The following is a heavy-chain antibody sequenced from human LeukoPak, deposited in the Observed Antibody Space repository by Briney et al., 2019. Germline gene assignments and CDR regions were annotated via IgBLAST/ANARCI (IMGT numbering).Heavy chain of an antibody. CDR2: ISWNSGSI. V-gene: IGHV3-9*01. D-gene: IGHD5-18*01. Sequence: GRSLRLSCAASGFTFDDYAMHWVRQAPGKGLEWVSGISWNSGSIGYADSVKGRFTISRDNAKNSLYLQMNSLRAEDTALYYCAKDSYSYGYHFDYWGQGTLVTVSS. CDR3: AKDSYSYGYHFDY. CDR1: GFTFDDYA. J-gene: IGHJ4*02.